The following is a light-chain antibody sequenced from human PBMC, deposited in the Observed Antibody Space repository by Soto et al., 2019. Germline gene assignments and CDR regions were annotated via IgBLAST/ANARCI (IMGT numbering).Light chain of an antibody. Sequence: DIQMTQSPSTLSASVGDRVTITCRASQSISNWLAWYQQKPGKAPKLLIYKTSNLESGVPSRFSGSGSGTAFSLTISSLQPADFAADYCQQYQSCSLTFGGGTRVEVK. V-gene: IGKV1-5*03. CDR2: KTS. CDR3: QQYQSCSLT. J-gene: IGKJ4*01. CDR1: QSISNW.